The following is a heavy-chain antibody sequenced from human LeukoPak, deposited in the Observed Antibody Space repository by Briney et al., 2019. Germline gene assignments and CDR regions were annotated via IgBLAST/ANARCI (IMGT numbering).Heavy chain of an antibody. V-gene: IGHV1-18*01. D-gene: IGHD3-22*01. Sequence: GASVKVSCKASGYTFTSYGISWVQQAPGQGLEWMGWISAYNGNTNYAQKLQGRVTMTTDTSTSTAYMELRSLRSDDTAVYYCARTGYYDSFTPHDDYWGQGTLVTVSS. CDR3: ARTGYYDSFTPHDDY. J-gene: IGHJ4*02. CDR2: ISAYNGNT. CDR1: GYTFTSYG.